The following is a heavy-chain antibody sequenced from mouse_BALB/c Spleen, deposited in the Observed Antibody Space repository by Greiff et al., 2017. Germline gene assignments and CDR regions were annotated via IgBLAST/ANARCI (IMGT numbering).Heavy chain of an antibody. J-gene: IGHJ1*01. CDR1: GYSITSDYA. Sequence: VQLQQSGPGLVKPSQSLSLTCTVTGYSITSDYAWNWIRQFPGNKLEWMGYISYSGSTSYNPSLKSRISITRDTSTNQFFLQLNSVTTEDTATYYCAREATYWYFDVWGAGTTVTVSS. D-gene: IGHD3-2*02. CDR2: ISYSGST. V-gene: IGHV3-2*02. CDR3: AREATYWYFDV.